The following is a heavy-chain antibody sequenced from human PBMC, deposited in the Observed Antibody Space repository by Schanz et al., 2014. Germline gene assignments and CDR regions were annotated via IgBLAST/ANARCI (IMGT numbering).Heavy chain of an antibody. CDR1: GFTFSSYA. CDR3: AGGREVVTPLDF. CDR2: ISYDGGHK. D-gene: IGHD2-15*01. J-gene: IGHJ4*02. V-gene: IGHV3-30*04. Sequence: QVQLVESGGGVVQPGRSLRLSCAASGFTFSSYAMHWVRQAPGRGLQWVALISYDGGHKYYADSVKGRFPISRDNSKNTLYLQMSSLRTEDTAVYFCAGGREVVTPLDFWGQGTLVTVSS.